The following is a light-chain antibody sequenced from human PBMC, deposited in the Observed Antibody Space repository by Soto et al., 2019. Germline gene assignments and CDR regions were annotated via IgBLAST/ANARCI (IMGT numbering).Light chain of an antibody. V-gene: IGKV3-11*01. CDR3: QQRSNSLT. Sequence: EIVLTQSPATLSLSPGERATLSCRASQSVSSYLAWYQQKPGQAPRLLIYDASNRATGIPARFSGSGSGTDFTLTISSLEPEDSAVYYCQQRSNSLTFGGRTKADI. CDR1: QSVSSY. J-gene: IGKJ4*01. CDR2: DAS.